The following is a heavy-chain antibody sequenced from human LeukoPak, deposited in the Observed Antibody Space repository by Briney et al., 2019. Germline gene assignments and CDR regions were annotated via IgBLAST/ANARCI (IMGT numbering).Heavy chain of an antibody. CDR2: IIPILGIA. CDR3: ARDRNGTSNQLLFFWFDP. V-gene: IGHV1-69*04. CDR1: GGTFSSYA. D-gene: IGHD2-2*01. J-gene: IGHJ5*02. Sequence: SVKVSCKASGGTFSSYAISWVRQAPGQGLEWMGRIIPILGIANYAQKFQGRVTITADKSTSTAYMELSSLRSEDTAVYYCARDRNGTSNQLLFFWFDPWGQGTLVTASS.